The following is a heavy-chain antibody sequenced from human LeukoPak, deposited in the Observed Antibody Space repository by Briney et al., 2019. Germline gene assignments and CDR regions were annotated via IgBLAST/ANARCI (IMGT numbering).Heavy chain of an antibody. CDR3: ARDINYCGGDCYSGVGDY. V-gene: IGHV3-21*01. D-gene: IGHD2-21*02. J-gene: IGHJ4*02. CDR1: GFTFSSYS. CDR2: ISSRGTYI. Sequence: GGSLRLSCAASGFTFSSYSMNWVRQAPGKGLEWVSSISSRGTYIYYADSVKGRFTISRDNAKNSLYLQMNSLRAEDTAVYYCARDINYCGGDCYSGVGDYWGQGTLVTVSS.